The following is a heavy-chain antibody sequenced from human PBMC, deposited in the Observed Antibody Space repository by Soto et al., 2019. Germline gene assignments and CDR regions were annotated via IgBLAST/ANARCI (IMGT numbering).Heavy chain of an antibody. CDR1: GFSLTTTGVG. V-gene: IGHV2-5*04. D-gene: IGHD3-22*01. CDR2: IYWDDDE. Sequence: QITLKESGPTLVKPTQTLTLTCTFSGFSLTTTGVGVGWIRQPPGKALEWLAFIYWDDDERYSPSLKSRFTINKDTSKNQVVLTLTNVDPVDTGTYYCIRGYYDSSSYHYFFDYWGQGTQVTVSS. J-gene: IGHJ4*02. CDR3: IRGYYDSSSYHYFFDY.